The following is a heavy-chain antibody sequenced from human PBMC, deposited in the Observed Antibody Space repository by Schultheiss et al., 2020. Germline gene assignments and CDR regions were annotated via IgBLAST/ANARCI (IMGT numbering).Heavy chain of an antibody. Sequence: GGSLRLSCAASGFTFSSYGMHWVRQAPGKGLEWVAVISYDGSNKYYADSVKGRFTISGDNSKNTLYLQMNSLRAEDTAVYYCAKDRRPNCSGGSCYSAADYWGQGTLVTVSS. CDR1: GFTFSSYG. D-gene: IGHD2-15*01. CDR3: AKDRRPNCSGGSCYSAADY. CDR2: ISYDGSNK. J-gene: IGHJ4*02. V-gene: IGHV3-30*18.